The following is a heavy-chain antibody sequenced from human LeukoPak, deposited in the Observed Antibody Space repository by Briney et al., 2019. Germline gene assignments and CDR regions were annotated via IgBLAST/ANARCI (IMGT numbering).Heavy chain of an antibody. D-gene: IGHD1-26*01. V-gene: IGHV3-53*01. J-gene: IGHJ4*02. CDR1: GFTVSSNY. CDR3: ARDRVGVTTNFDY. CDR2: IYSGGNT. Sequence: GGSLRLSCAASGFTVSSNYMSWVRQAPGKGLEWVSVIYSGGNTYYADSVKGRFTISRDNSKNTLYLQMNSLRAEDTAVYYCARDRVGVTTNFDYWGQGTLVAVSS.